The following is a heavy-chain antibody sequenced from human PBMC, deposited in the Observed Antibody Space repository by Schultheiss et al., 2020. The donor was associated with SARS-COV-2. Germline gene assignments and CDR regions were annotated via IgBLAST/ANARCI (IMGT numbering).Heavy chain of an antibody. CDR2: ISYDGSNK. CDR1: GFTFSSYA. J-gene: IGHJ2*01. D-gene: IGHD2-21*02. Sequence: GESLKISCAASGFTFSSYAMSWVRQAPGKGLEWVAVISYDGSNKYYADSVKGRFTISRDNSKNTLYLQMNSLRAEDTAVYYCARVRGAYCGGDCYHYWYFDLWGRGTLVTVSS. V-gene: IGHV3-30*04. CDR3: ARVRGAYCGGDCYHYWYFDL.